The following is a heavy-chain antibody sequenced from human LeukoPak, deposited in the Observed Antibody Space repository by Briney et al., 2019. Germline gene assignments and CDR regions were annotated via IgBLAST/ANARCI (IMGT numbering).Heavy chain of an antibody. CDR1: GFTFSNAW. J-gene: IGHJ4*02. V-gene: IGHV3-74*01. Sequence: QPGGSLRLSCAASGFTFSNAWMHWVRQAPGKGLVWVSRIDLDGRGTTYADSVKGRFTISRDNAKNTLYLQMSSLRAEDTGIYYCARDQRGNWNDTPRYWGQGTQVTVSS. CDR3: ARDQRGNWNDTPRY. CDR2: IDLDGRGT. D-gene: IGHD1-1*01.